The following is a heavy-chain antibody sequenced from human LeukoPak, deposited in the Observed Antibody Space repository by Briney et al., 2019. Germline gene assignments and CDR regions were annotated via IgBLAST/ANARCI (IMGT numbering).Heavy chain of an antibody. V-gene: IGHV1-69*05. Sequence: ASVKVSCKASGGTFSSYAISWVRQAPGQGLEWRGGIIPIFGTANYAQKFQGRVTITTDESTSTAYMELSSLRSEDTAVYYCARVISRYGAFDYWGQGTLVTVSS. CDR1: GGTFSSYA. CDR2: IIPIFGTA. CDR3: ARVISRYGAFDY. D-gene: IGHD2-15*01. J-gene: IGHJ4*02.